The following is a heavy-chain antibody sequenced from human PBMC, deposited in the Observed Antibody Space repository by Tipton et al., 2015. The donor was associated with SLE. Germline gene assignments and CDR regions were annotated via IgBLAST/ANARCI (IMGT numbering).Heavy chain of an antibody. Sequence: TLSLTCTVSGDSISSGNYYWGWIRQPPGKGLEWIGSIYYSGSTYYNPSLKSRVTISVDTSKNQFSLKLSSVTAADTAIYYCARLWYSSSYWGQGTLVTVSS. CDR3: ARLWYSSSY. J-gene: IGHJ4*02. V-gene: IGHV4-39*01. CDR2: IYYSGST. CDR1: GDSISSGNYY. D-gene: IGHD6-13*01.